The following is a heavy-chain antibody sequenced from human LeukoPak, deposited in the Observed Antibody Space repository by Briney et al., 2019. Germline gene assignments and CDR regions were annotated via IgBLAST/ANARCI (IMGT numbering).Heavy chain of an antibody. CDR1: GGSISSNSYY. V-gene: IGHV4-39*01. CDR2: IYYSGST. D-gene: IGHD3-10*01. J-gene: IGHJ5*02. Sequence: SETLSLTCTVSGGSISSNSYYWGWIRQPPGKGLEWIGSIYYSGSTYYNPSLKSRVTISVDTSKNQFSLKLRSVTAADTAVYSCARNRYYYGSGNYGVPNWFDPWGQGTLVTVSS. CDR3: ARNRYYYGSGNYGVPNWFDP.